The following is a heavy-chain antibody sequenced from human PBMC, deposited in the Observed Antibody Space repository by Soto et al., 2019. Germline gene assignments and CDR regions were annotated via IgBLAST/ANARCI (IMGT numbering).Heavy chain of an antibody. CDR3: AREYSSSSSFDY. CDR2: IIPIFGTA. D-gene: IGHD6-6*01. CDR1: GGTFSSYA. Sequence: SVKVSCKASGGTFSSYAISWVRQAPGQGLEWMGGIIPIFGTANYAQKFQGRVTITADESTSTAYMELSSLRSEDTAVYYCAREYSSSSSFDYWGQGTLVTVSS. J-gene: IGHJ4*02. V-gene: IGHV1-69*13.